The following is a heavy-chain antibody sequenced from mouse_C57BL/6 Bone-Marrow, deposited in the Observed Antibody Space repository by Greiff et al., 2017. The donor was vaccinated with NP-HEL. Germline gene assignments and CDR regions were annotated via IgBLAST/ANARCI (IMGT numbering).Heavy chain of an antibody. CDR1: GYTFTGYW. D-gene: IGHD1-1*01. V-gene: IGHV1-9*01. J-gene: IGHJ1*03. CDR3: ERSLLLRFWYFDV. Sequence: QVQLQQSGAELMKPGASVKLSCKATGYTFTGYWIEWVKQRPGHGLEWIGEILPGSGSTNYNEKFKGKATLTAETSSNTAYMQLSSLTTEDSAIYDGERSLLLRFWYFDVWGTGTTVTVSS. CDR2: ILPGSGST.